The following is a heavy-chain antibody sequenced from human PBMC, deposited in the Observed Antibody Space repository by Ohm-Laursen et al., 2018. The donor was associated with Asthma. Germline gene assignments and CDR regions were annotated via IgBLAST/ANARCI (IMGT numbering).Heavy chain of an antibody. Sequence: GSLRLSCAASGFTFSSYSMNWVRQAPGKGLDWVSSITSSSTYIYYADSVKGRFTISRDNGKNSLYLQMNSLRAEDTAVYYCARGAIIAVAGDFDYWGQGTLVTVSS. CDR3: ARGAIIAVAGDFDY. CDR2: ITSSSTYI. J-gene: IGHJ4*02. D-gene: IGHD6-19*01. CDR1: GFTFSSYS. V-gene: IGHV3-21*01.